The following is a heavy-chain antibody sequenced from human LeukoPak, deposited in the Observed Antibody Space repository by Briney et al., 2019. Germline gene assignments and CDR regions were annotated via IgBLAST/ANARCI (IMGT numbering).Heavy chain of an antibody. CDR2: ISGNGGKI. J-gene: IGHJ4*02. CDR1: EFTFSNYA. D-gene: IGHD3-22*01. Sequence: GGSLRLSCAASEFTFSNYAMAWVRQAPGEGLEWVSGISGNGGKIYYADSVKGWFTISRDNSKNTLYLQMNSLRGEDTAVYFCAKRDYYDSSGYAPLFDYWGQGTLVTVSP. V-gene: IGHV3-23*01. CDR3: AKRDYYDSSGYAPLFDY.